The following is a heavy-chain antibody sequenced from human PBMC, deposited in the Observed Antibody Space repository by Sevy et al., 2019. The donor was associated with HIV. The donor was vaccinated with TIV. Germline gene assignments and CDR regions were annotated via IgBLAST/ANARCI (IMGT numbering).Heavy chain of an antibody. V-gene: IGHV1-69*06. CDR2: IIPIFGTA. Sequence: ASVKVSCKASGGTFSSYAISWVRQAPGQGLEWMGGIIPIFGTANYAQKFQGRVTITADKSTSTAYMELSSLRSEDTAVYYCARDRQIVDTAMVGQPHYYYYMDVWGKGTTVTVSS. D-gene: IGHD5-18*01. CDR1: GGTFSSYA. J-gene: IGHJ6*03. CDR3: ARDRQIVDTAMVGQPHYYYYMDV.